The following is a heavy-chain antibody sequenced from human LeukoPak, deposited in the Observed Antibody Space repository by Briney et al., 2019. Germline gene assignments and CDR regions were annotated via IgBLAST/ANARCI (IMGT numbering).Heavy chain of an antibody. CDR2: IYYSGST. CDR3: ARVSGYPHKFDY. J-gene: IGHJ4*02. D-gene: IGHD5-12*01. CDR1: GGSISSYY. Sequence: PSETLSLTCTVSGGSISSYYWSWIRQPPGKGLEWIGYIYYSGSTNYNPSLKSRVTISVDTSKNQFSLKLSSVTAADTAVYYCARVSGYPHKFDYWGQGTLVTVSS. V-gene: IGHV4-59*08.